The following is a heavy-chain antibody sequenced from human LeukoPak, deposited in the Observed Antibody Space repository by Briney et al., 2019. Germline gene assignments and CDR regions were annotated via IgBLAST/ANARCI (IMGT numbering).Heavy chain of an antibody. V-gene: IGHV4-4*07. CDR2: IYASGST. CDR1: GGSIRSQY. J-gene: IGHJ4*02. CDR3: ARHVTSWPFFDS. D-gene: IGHD2-2*01. Sequence: SETLSLTCTVSGGSIRSQYWSWIRQPAGRGLEWLGRIYASGSTNYSPSLKSRVTMSLDTSKNQVSLKLFSVTAAATAVYFCARHVTSWPFFDSCDQGTQVTVSS.